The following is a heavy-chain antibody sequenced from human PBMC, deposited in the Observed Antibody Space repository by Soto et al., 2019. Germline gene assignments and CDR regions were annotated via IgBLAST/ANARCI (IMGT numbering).Heavy chain of an antibody. CDR2: IYHSGST. Sequence: QVQLQESGPGLVKPSETLSLTCTFSGDSISSYYWSWIRQPPGKGLEWIGNIYHSGSTNYSPSLKSRVTISVDTSKNQFSLKLTSVTAADTAVYSCARHYCRGGSCYLDYWGQGTLVTVSS. CDR1: GDSISSYY. CDR3: ARHYCRGGSCYLDY. V-gene: IGHV4-59*08. D-gene: IGHD2-15*01. J-gene: IGHJ4*02.